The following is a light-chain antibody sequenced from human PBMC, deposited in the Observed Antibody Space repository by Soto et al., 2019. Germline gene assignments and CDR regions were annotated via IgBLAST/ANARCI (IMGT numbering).Light chain of an antibody. CDR1: QSIDIY. Sequence: QLTQSPSSLSASVGDRVTITCRASQSIDIYLHCYQQKPGKAPKLLIYSASSSQRGVPSRFSGSGSGTDFTLTISSLQPEDSATYYCPQSYSHPTFGQGTKVEVK. V-gene: IGKV1-39*01. CDR3: PQSYSHPT. J-gene: IGKJ1*01. CDR2: SAS.